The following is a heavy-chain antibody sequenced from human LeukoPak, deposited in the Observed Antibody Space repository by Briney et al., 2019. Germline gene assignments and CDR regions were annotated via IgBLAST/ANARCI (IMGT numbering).Heavy chain of an antibody. J-gene: IGHJ4*02. CDR2: ISSSGSTI. D-gene: IGHD3-16*01. CDR3: ARWNDYKVWGSYREGYFYY. Sequence: GGTLRLSSAASAFTFSTYEMNWVPPAPGKGLEWVSYISSSGSTIYYADSVKGPFTISRDNAKNSLYLQMDSLRAEDTDVYYCARWNDYKVWGSYREGYFYYWGQGNVVTVSS. CDR1: AFTFSTYE. V-gene: IGHV3-48*03.